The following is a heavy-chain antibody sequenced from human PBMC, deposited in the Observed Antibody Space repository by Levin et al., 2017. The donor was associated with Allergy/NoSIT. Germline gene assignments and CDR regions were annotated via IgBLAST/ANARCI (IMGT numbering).Heavy chain of an antibody. J-gene: IGHJ6*02. D-gene: IGHD3-3*01. CDR1: GFTFSSYW. V-gene: IGHV3-74*01. CDR2: INSDGSST. Sequence: GGSLRLSCAASGFTFSSYWMHWVRQAPGKGLVWVSRINSDGSSTSYADSVKGRFTISRDNAKNTLYLQMNSLRAEDTAVYYCARVVSKRIFGVVIIHPTYDYGMDVWGQGTTVTVSS. CDR3: ARVVSKRIFGVVIIHPTYDYGMDV.